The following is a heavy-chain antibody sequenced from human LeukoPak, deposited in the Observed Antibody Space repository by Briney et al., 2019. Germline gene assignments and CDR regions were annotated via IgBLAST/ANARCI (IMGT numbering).Heavy chain of an antibody. D-gene: IGHD3-10*01. J-gene: IGHJ6*02. CDR1: GGTFSSYA. CDR2: IIPIFGIA. CDR3: ASTGRDYYYGMDV. Sequence: GASVKVSCKASGGTFSSYAISWVRQAPGQGLEWMGRIIPIFGIANYAQKFQGRVTITADKSTSTAYMELSSLRAEDTAVYYCASTGRDYYYGMDVWGQGTTVTVSS. V-gene: IGHV1-69*04.